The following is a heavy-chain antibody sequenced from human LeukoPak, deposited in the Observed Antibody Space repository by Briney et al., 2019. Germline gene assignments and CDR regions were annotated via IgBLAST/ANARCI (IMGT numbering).Heavy chain of an antibody. CDR3: AKDTVYTGYHCYFDY. D-gene: IGHD1-1*01. Sequence: PGGSLRLSCATSGFTFSDHYLDWVRQAPGKGLEWVSSITNSGDGTYYADSVKGRFTISRDNSKNTLYLQMNSLRAEDTAMYYCAKDTVYTGYHCYFDYWGQGALVTVSS. V-gene: IGHV3-23*01. CDR1: GFTFSDHY. CDR2: ITNSGDGT. J-gene: IGHJ4*02.